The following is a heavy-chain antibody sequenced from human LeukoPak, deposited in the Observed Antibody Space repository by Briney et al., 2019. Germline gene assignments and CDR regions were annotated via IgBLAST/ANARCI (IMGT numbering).Heavy chain of an antibody. D-gene: IGHD6-13*01. CDR1: AGSLSGNY. CDR2: INQSGRT. V-gene: IGHV4-34*01. CDR3: AGCSSWFYYCYGMDV. J-gene: IGHJ6*02. Sequence: SETLSPTCPVYAGSLSGNYWSWIRQPPGNGMEWNWEINQSGRTNYKPSLKSRVPISVDASKHQFSLEQSSVTAAHTAVYYCAGCSSWFYYCYGMDVWGQETTVTVSS.